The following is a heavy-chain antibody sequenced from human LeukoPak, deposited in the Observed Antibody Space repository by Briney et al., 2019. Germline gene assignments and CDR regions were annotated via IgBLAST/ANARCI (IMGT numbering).Heavy chain of an antibody. Sequence: GASVKVSCKASGYTFTSYDINWVRQATGQGLEWMGWMNPNSGNTGYAQKFQGRVTITRNTSISTAYMELSSLRSEDTAVYYCARDGRMVRGVKGDAFDIWGQGTMVTVSS. CDR2: MNPNSGNT. D-gene: IGHD3-10*01. V-gene: IGHV1-8*03. CDR1: GYTFTSYD. CDR3: ARDGRMVRGVKGDAFDI. J-gene: IGHJ3*02.